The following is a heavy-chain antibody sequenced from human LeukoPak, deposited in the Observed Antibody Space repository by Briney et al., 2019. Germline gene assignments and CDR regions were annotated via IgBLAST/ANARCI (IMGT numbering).Heavy chain of an antibody. J-gene: IGHJ4*02. Sequence: SETLSLTCAVYGGSFSGYYWSWIRQPPGKGLEWIGEINHSGSTNYNPSLKSRVTISVDTSKNQFSLKLSSVTAADTAVYYCARGQDIVVVVAATDKFDYWGQGTLVTVSP. CDR3: ARGQDIVVVVAATDKFDY. CDR2: INHSGST. V-gene: IGHV4-34*01. CDR1: GGSFSGYY. D-gene: IGHD2-15*01.